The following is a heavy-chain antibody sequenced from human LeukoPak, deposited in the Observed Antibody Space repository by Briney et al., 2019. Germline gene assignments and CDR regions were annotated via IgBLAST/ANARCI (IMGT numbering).Heavy chain of an antibody. Sequence: SETLSLTCTVSGYSISSGYYWGWIRQPPGKGLEWIGRIYHSGSTYYNPSLKSRVTISVDTSKNQFSLRLSSVTAADTAVYYCASQRDTMVRGVTRWGQGTLVTVSS. CDR2: IYHSGST. D-gene: IGHD3-10*01. CDR3: ASQRDTMVRGVTR. J-gene: IGHJ4*02. CDR1: GYSISSGYY. V-gene: IGHV4-38-2*02.